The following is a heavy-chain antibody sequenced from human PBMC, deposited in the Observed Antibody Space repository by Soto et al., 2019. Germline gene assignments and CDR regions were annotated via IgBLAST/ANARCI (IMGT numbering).Heavy chain of an antibody. V-gene: IGHV3-23*01. CDR3: AKDRSVDTRYWLDP. J-gene: IGHJ5*02. CDR1: GFTFRTYA. D-gene: IGHD5-18*01. Sequence: PXGSLRLSCAASGFTFRTYAMNWVRQAPGKGLEWVSGISGSGVTTYYTDSVKGRFTISRDNSKNTPYLQMNSLRADDTAVYYCAKDRSVDTRYWLDPWGQGTLVTVSS. CDR2: ISGSGVTT.